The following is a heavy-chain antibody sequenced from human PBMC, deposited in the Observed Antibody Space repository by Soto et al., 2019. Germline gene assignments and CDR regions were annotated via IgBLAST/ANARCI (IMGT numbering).Heavy chain of an antibody. J-gene: IGHJ5*02. D-gene: IGHD3-16*01. Sequence: GGSLRLSCAASGFPFSSKSVNWVRQAPGKGLEWVSYISGSGTTTRYADSVKGRFTLSRDNAKNSLFLDMNSLTDEDTAVYYCARDLNWAFDHWGRGTLVTVS. CDR1: GFPFSSKS. V-gene: IGHV3-48*02. CDR3: ARDLNWAFDH. CDR2: ISGSGTTT.